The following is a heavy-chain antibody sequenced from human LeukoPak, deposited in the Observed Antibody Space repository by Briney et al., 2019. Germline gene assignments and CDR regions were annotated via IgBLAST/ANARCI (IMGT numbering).Heavy chain of an antibody. CDR3: AREGDYDFWTGYSPMSYAFDS. Sequence: PSGTLSLTCVVSGGSINNKNWWNWVRQPPGKGLEWIGEIFHTGSTNYNPSLKSRVSISVDKSKNQFSLQLNSVTAADTAVYYCAREGDYDFWTGYSPMSYAFDSWGQGTLVTVSS. J-gene: IGHJ4*02. CDR1: GGSINNKNW. D-gene: IGHD3-3*01. CDR2: IFHTGST. V-gene: IGHV4-4*02.